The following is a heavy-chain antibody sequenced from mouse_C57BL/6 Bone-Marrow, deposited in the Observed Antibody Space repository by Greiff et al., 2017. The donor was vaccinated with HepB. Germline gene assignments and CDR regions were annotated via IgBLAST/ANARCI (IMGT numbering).Heavy chain of an antibody. V-gene: IGHV1-52*01. CDR2: IDPSDSET. J-gene: IGHJ4*01. CDR1: GYTFTSYW. CDR3: ARRDYDGDYYAMDY. D-gene: IGHD2-4*01. Sequence: QVQLKQPGAELVRPGSSVKLSCKASGYTFTSYWMHWVKQRPIQGLEWIGNIDPSDSETHYNQKFKDKATLTVDKSSSTAYMQLSSLTSEDSAVYYCARRDYDGDYYAMDYWGQGTSVTVSS.